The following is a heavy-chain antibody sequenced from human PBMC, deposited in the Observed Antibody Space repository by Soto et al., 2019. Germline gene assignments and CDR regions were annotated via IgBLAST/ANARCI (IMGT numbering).Heavy chain of an antibody. CDR1: GGTFSSYA. J-gene: IGHJ5*02. Sequence: QVQLVQSGAEVKKPGSSVKVSCKASGGTFSSYAISWVRQAPGQGLEWMGGIIPIFGTANYAQKFQGRVTITADESRSTGYMEQSSLRSEDTAVYYCARDRTVTARGWFDPWGQGSLVTVSS. CDR3: ARDRTVTARGWFDP. CDR2: IIPIFGTA. D-gene: IGHD4-17*01. V-gene: IGHV1-69*01.